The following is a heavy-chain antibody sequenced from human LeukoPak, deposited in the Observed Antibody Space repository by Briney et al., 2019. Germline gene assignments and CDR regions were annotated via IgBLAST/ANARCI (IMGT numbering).Heavy chain of an antibody. CDR3: ARSSGWFDP. CDR2: INPNSGGT. J-gene: IGHJ5*02. V-gene: IGHV1-2*02. D-gene: IGHD3-22*01. CDR1: GYTFTGYY. Sequence: ASVKVSCKASGYTFTGYYLQWVRQAPGQGLEWMGWINPNSGGTNYQGRVTMTRDASISTVYMEVSRLRFDDTAVYYCARSSGWFDPWGQGTLVTVSS.